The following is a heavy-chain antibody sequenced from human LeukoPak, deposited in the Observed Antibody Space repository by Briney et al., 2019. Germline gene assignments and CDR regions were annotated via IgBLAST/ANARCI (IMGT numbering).Heavy chain of an antibody. CDR2: INHSGST. Sequence: SETLSLTCAVYGGSFSGYYWSWIRQPPGKGLEWIGEINHSGSTNYNPSLKSRVTISVDTSKNQFSLKLSSVTAADTAVYYCATTRRRPNFDYWGQGTLVTVSS. CDR3: ATTRRRPNFDY. V-gene: IGHV4-34*01. J-gene: IGHJ4*02. CDR1: GGSFSGYY.